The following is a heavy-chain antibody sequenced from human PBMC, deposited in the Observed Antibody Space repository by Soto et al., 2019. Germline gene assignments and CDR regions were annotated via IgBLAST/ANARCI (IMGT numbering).Heavy chain of an antibody. V-gene: IGHV1-69*13. CDR3: ARGRGYSGDDHYYYFDMDV. D-gene: IGHD5-12*01. CDR2: SIPIFGTA. Sequence: SVKVSCKASGVTFNNYPITWVRQAPGEGLEWMGGSIPIFGTANYAQKFQGRVTISVDESTSTAYMELSSLRSEDTAVYYCARGRGYSGDDHYYYFDMDVWGQGTTVTVSS. J-gene: IGHJ6*02. CDR1: GVTFNNYP.